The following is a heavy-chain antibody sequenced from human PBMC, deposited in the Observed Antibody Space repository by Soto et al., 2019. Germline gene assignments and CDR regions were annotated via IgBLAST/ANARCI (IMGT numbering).Heavy chain of an antibody. Sequence: PSETLSLTCTVSTASVNSYYWSWIRQPAGKGLEWIAGLYANENTDYNPSLRSRVTISVDTKRQFSLKLSSVTAADTAVYYCARDHPNWYFDLWGRGTPVTVSS. J-gene: IGHJ2*01. CDR2: LYANENT. CDR3: ARDHPNWYFDL. CDR1: TASVNSYY. V-gene: IGHV4-4*07.